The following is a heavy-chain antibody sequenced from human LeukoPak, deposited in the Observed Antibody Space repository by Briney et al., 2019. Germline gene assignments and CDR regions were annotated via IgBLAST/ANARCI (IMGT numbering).Heavy chain of an antibody. CDR1: GCGFTSKW. Sequence: GGYPEIPFKGSGCGFTSKWSGWGRTMPGKGLEWKGIIYPGDSHTIYRPSFQGHVTISADKSINTAYLQWSSLKASDTAMYYCARHVVEYSMSPFDCWGQGTLVTVSS. J-gene: IGHJ4*02. CDR3: ARHVVEYSMSPFDC. D-gene: IGHD6-6*01. V-gene: IGHV5-51*01. CDR2: IYPGDSHT.